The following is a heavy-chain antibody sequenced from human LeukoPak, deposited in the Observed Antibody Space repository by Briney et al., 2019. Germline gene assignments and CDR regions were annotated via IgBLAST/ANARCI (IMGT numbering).Heavy chain of an antibody. CDR1: GVSISSYY. V-gene: IGHV4-59*01. Sequence: PSETLSLTCTVSGVSISSYYWSWIRQPPGKGLEWIGYIYYSGSTTYNPSLKSRATTSVDTSKNQFSLKLSTVSAADTAVYYCARVEQSTPGGYYYYYRDVWGKGTTVTVSS. D-gene: IGHD6-19*01. J-gene: IGHJ6*03. CDR3: ARVEQSTPGGYYYYYRDV. CDR2: IYYSGST.